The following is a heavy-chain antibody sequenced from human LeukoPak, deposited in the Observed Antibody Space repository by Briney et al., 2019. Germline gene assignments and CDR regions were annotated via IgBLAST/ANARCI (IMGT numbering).Heavy chain of an antibody. V-gene: IGHV3-30*02. J-gene: IGHJ4*02. D-gene: IGHD3-9*01. CDR1: GFTFSSYG. Sequence: PGGSLRLSCAASGFTFSSYGMHWVRQAPGKGLEWVAFIRYDGSNKYYADSVKGRFTISRDNSKNTLYLQMNSLRAEDTAVYYCAKDGSDDILTGYYDLAPDYWGQGTLVTVSS. CDR3: AKDGSDDILTGYYDLAPDY. CDR2: IRYDGSNK.